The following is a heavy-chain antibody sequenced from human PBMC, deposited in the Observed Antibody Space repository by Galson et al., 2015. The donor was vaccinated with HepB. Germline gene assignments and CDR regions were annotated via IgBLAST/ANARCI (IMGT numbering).Heavy chain of an antibody. CDR3: ARNYGSGSSSSPGF. Sequence: QSGAEVKKPGESLKISCKGSGYSVTSYWFGWVRQIPAKGLVGMGIILPGGSDTRYSPSFQGQVTILANKSNSNAYQQWSSLEASDTAMYYCARNYGSGSSSSPGFWGQGTLVTVSS. D-gene: IGHD3-10*01. V-gene: IGHV5-51*03. CDR2: ILPGGSDT. CDR1: GYSVTSYW. J-gene: IGHJ4*02.